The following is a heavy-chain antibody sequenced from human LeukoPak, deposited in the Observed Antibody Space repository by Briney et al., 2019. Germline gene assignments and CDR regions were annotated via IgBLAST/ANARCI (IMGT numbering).Heavy chain of an antibody. CDR2: VNGNGDKT. J-gene: IGHJ4*02. CDR1: GFTFSSYS. V-gene: IGHV3-23*01. Sequence: GGSLRLSCAPSGFTFSSYSMTWVRQAPGKGLVWVSAVNGNGDKTYYADSVKGRFSISRDNSKSTLYLQMNSLRAEDTAVYYCAKVWAFCGDHCSGALDYWGQGILVTVSS. CDR3: AKVWAFCGDHCSGALDY. D-gene: IGHD2-21*01.